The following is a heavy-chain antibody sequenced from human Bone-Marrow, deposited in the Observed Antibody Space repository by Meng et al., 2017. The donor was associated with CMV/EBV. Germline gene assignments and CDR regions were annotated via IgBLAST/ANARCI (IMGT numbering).Heavy chain of an antibody. CDR3: ARALCSSCPLVDY. D-gene: IGHD6-13*01. CDR2: IFYSGNT. Sequence: SETLSLTCTVSSGSISGSSYYWGWIRQPPGKGLEWIANIFYSGNTYYNPSLKSRVTISVDTSKNQFSLKLTSVTAADTAVYYCARALCSSCPLVDYWGQGTLVTVSS. CDR1: SGSISGSSYY. J-gene: IGHJ4*02. V-gene: IGHV4-39*07.